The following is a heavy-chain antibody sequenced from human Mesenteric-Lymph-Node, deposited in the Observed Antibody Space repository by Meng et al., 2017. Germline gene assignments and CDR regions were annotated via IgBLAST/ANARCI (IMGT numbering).Heavy chain of an antibody. CDR1: GYIFTSYG. Sequence: ASVKVSCKASGYIFTSYGISWVRQAPGQGLEWMGWISAYNGNTNYAQKLQGRVTMTTDTSTSTAYMELRSLRSDDTAVYYCARDLGCSGGSCYVYYYYGMDVWGQGTTVTVSS. D-gene: IGHD2-15*01. J-gene: IGHJ6*02. V-gene: IGHV1-18*01. CDR3: ARDLGCSGGSCYVYYYYGMDV. CDR2: ISAYNGNT.